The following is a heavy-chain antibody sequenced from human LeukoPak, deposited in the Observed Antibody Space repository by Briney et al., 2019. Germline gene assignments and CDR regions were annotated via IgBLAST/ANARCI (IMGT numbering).Heavy chain of an antibody. V-gene: IGHV4-59*08. Sequence: PSETLSLTCAASGGSISDYYWTWIRQPPGKGLERIGYIYNSGSTNYNPSLKSRVTISVDTSKNQFSLKLSSMTAADTAVYYCARRQKLRGPRAGDAFDIWGQGTMVTVSS. CDR1: GGSISDYY. CDR3: ARRQKLRGPRAGDAFDI. CDR2: IYNSGST. D-gene: IGHD4/OR15-4a*01. J-gene: IGHJ3*02.